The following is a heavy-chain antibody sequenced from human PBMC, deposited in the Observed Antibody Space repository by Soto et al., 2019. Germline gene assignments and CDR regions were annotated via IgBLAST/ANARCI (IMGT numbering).Heavy chain of an antibody. Sequence: SETLSLTCTVSGASLRSGTYYWSWIRQPPGKGLEWIGYISHSGRTNYAPSLKSRLTMSVDTSQNQFSLQLNSVTAADTAVYFCSYGSSFDYWGQGTLVAVSS. CDR3: SYGSSFDY. V-gene: IGHV4-61*01. CDR2: ISHSGRT. J-gene: IGHJ4*02. D-gene: IGHD3-10*01. CDR1: GASLRSGTYY.